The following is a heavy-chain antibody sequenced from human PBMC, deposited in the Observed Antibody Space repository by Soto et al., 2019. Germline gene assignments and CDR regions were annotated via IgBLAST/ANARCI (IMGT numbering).Heavy chain of an antibody. CDR2: IWYDGSNK. CDR1: GFTFSSYG. CDR3: ARGITMPYYYMDV. Sequence: PGGSLRLSCAASGFTFSSYGMHWVRQAPGKGLEWVAVIWYDGSNKYYADSVKGRFTISRDNSKNTLYLQMNSLRAEDTAVYYCARGITMPYYYMDVWGKGTTVTVS. V-gene: IGHV3-33*01. J-gene: IGHJ6*03. D-gene: IGHD3-10*01.